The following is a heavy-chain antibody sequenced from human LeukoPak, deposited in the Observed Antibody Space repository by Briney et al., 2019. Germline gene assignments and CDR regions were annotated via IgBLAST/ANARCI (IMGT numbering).Heavy chain of an antibody. CDR1: GGSISSYY. V-gene: IGHV4-59*01. Sequence: PSETLSLTCTVSGGSISSYYWSWIRQPPGRGLEWIGYIYYSGSTNYNPSLKSRVTISVDTSKNQFSLKLSSVTAADTAVYYCASGGYSGYDTPPFDYWGQGTLVTVSS. J-gene: IGHJ4*02. CDR3: ASGGYSGYDTPPFDY. CDR2: IYYSGST. D-gene: IGHD5-12*01.